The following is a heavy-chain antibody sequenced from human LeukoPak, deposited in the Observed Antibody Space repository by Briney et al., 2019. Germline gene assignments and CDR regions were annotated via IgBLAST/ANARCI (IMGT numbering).Heavy chain of an antibody. CDR3: ARGPWIVGVVIGAFDI. V-gene: IGHV4-30-2*01. CDR1: GGSISSGAYY. D-gene: IGHD3-3*01. CDR2: INHSGST. J-gene: IGHJ3*02. Sequence: TSQTLSLTCAVSGGSISSGAYYWSWIRQPPGKGLEWIGEINHSGSTNYNPSLKSRVTISVDTSKNQFSLKLSSVTAADTAVYYCARGPWIVGVVIGAFDIWGQGTMVTVSS.